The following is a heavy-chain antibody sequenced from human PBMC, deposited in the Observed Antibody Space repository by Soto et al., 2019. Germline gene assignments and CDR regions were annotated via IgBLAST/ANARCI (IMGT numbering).Heavy chain of an antibody. CDR2: IYYSGST. Sequence: PSETLSLTCTVSGGSISSGDYYWSWIRQPPGKGLEWIGYIYYSGSTYYNPSLKSRVTISVDTSKNQFSLKLSSVTAADTAVYYCARVLTHFGYCSGGSCYNWFDPWGQGTLVTVSS. CDR1: GGSISSGDYY. J-gene: IGHJ5*02. V-gene: IGHV4-30-4*01. CDR3: ARVLTHFGYCSGGSCYNWFDP. D-gene: IGHD2-15*01.